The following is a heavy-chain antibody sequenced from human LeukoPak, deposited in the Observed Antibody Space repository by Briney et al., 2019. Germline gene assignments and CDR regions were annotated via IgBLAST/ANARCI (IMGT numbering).Heavy chain of an antibody. V-gene: IGHV1-18*01. CDR1: GYTFSNYG. J-gene: IGHJ4*02. Sequence: GASVKVSCKASGYTFSNYGISWVRQAPGQGLEWMGWISAYNGNTNYAQKLQGRVTMTTDTSTGTAYMELRSLRSDDTAVYYCARAIAGDYNDYWGQGTLVTVSS. CDR2: ISAYNGNT. CDR3: ARAIAGDYNDY. D-gene: IGHD3-16*02.